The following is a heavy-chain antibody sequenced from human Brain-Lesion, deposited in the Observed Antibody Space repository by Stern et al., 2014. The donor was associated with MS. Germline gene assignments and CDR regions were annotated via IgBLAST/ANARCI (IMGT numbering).Heavy chain of an antibody. CDR2: IFNSGST. D-gene: IGHD2-2*01. Sequence: VQLVESGPGLVKPSQTLSLSCTVSGGSISSGGYYWSWIRQPAGKGLEWIGRIFNSGSTSYNPSLKGRVTISIDTPKNQFSLRLNPMTAADTAVYYCARGRVVPGFQYYATDVWGQGTTVIVSS. J-gene: IGHJ6*02. CDR3: ARGRVVPGFQYYATDV. CDR1: GGSISSGGYY. V-gene: IGHV4-61*02.